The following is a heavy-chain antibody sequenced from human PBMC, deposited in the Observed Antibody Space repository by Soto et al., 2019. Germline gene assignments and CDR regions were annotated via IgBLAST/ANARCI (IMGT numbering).Heavy chain of an antibody. CDR2: IYYSGST. V-gene: IGHV4-59*01. CDR1: GGSISGYY. J-gene: IGHJ4*02. D-gene: IGHD2-8*02. Sequence: SETLSLTCTVSGGSISGYYWSWIRLPPGKGLEWIGYIYYSGSTEYNPSLESRVTMSADTSKNQFSLKLSSVTAADTAVYYCARVFTGGHLDYWGQGTLVTVSS. CDR3: ARVFTGGHLDY.